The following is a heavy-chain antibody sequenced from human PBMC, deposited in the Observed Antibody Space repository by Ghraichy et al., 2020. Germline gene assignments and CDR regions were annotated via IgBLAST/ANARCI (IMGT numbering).Heavy chain of an antibody. V-gene: IGHV3-23*01. J-gene: IGHJ4*02. D-gene: IGHD6-19*01. CDR2: ISGSGGST. CDR1: GFTFSTNA. Sequence: LSLTFAASGFTFSTNAMSWVRQAPGKGLEWVSAISGSGGSTYYADSVKGRFTISRDNSQNTLYLQMNSLRAEDTAVYYCAKFQWPSFDYWGQGTLVTVSS. CDR3: AKFQWPSFDY.